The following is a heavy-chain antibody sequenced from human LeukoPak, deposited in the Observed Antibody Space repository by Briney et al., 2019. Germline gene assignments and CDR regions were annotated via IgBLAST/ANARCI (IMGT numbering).Heavy chain of an antibody. CDR2: ISSSSSTI. CDR3: ARDRIEQQRTLGRSTNYYSYYYMDV. CDR1: GFTFSSYS. J-gene: IGHJ6*03. D-gene: IGHD6-13*01. V-gene: IGHV3-48*01. Sequence: PGGSLRLSCAASGFTFSSYSMNWVRQAPGKGLEWVSYISSSSSTIYYADSVKGRFTISRDNAENSLYLQMSSLRAEDTAVYYCARDRIEQQRTLGRSTNYYSYYYMDVWGKGTTVTVSS.